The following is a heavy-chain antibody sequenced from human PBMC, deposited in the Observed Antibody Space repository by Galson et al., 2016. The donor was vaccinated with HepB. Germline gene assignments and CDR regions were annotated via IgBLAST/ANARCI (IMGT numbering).Heavy chain of an antibody. J-gene: IGHJ4*02. V-gene: IGHV3-23*01. Sequence: SLRHSCAASGFVFSNFGLSWVRQAPGKGLEWVASISTRRTTYYSDSVQGRFTISRDNSNNTLYLQMNGLRAEDTAVYYCAKERLVRRIFDHWGQGTLLTVSS. CDR2: ISTRRTT. CDR3: AKERLVRRIFDH. D-gene: IGHD1-1*01. CDR1: GFVFSNFG.